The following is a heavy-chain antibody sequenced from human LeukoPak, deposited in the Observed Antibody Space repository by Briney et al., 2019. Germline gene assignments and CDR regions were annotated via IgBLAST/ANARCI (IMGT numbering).Heavy chain of an antibody. D-gene: IGHD1-26*01. V-gene: IGHV4-38-2*02. CDR2: ISRSGNT. Sequence: SETLSLTCTVTGYSISYGYYWAWIRQPPGKGLEWIGTISRSGNTYSNPSLKSRLTISVDTSTNQFSLKLNSVTAADTAVYYCARRANSGNTKGAFDIWGQGTMVTVSS. J-gene: IGHJ3*02. CDR3: ARRANSGNTKGAFDI. CDR1: GYSISYGYY.